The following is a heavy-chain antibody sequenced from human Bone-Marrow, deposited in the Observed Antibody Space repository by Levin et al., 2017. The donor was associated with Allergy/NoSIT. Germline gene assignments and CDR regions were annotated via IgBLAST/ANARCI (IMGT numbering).Heavy chain of an antibody. CDR2: INPNSGGT. CDR3: ARGVIAARRRWGGWGSPLNDY. Sequence: GESLKISCKASGYTFTGYYMHWVRQAPGQGLEWMGRINPNSGGTNYAQKFQGRVTMTRDTSISTAYMELSRLRSDDTAVYYCARGVIAARRRWGGWGSPLNDYWGQGTLVTVSS. CDR1: GYTFTGYY. V-gene: IGHV1-2*06. D-gene: IGHD6-6*01. J-gene: IGHJ4*02.